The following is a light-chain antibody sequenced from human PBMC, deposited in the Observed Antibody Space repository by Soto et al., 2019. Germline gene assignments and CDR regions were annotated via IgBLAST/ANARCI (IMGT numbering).Light chain of an antibody. CDR1: SSNIGAGYD. V-gene: IGLV1-40*01. CDR2: GNS. J-gene: IGLJ1*01. Sequence: QSLLTQPPSVSGAPGQRVTISCTGSSSNIGAGYDVHWYQQLPGTAPKLLIYGNSNRPSGVPDRFSGSKSGTSASLAITGLQAEDEADYYCQSYDSSRGVFGTGTKLTVL. CDR3: QSYDSSRGV.